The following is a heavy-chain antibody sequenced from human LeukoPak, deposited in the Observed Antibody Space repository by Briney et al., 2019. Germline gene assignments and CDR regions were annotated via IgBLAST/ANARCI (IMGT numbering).Heavy chain of an antibody. V-gene: IGHV4-59*08. J-gene: IGHJ2*01. Sequence: SGTLSLTCTVSGGFISSYYWSWIRQPPGKGLEWVGYIYYSGSTTYNPSLKSRVTMSVDTSKNQFSLRLRSVTAADTAVYFCERRGAYSGNDLAWYFDLWGRGTLVTVSS. D-gene: IGHD5-12*01. CDR3: ERRGAYSGNDLAWYFDL. CDR1: GGFISSYY. CDR2: IYYSGST.